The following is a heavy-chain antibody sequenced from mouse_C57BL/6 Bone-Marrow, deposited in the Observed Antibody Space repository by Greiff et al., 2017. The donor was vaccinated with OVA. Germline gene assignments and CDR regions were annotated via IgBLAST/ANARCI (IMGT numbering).Heavy chain of an antibody. V-gene: IGHV14-4*01. Sequence: EVKVVESGAELVRPGASVKLSCTASGFNIKDDYMHWVKQRPEQGLEWIGWIDPENGDTEYASKFQGKATITADTSSNTAYLQLSSLTSEDTAVYYCTTDDYPFAYWGQGTLVTVSA. J-gene: IGHJ3*01. CDR1: GFNIKDDY. CDR2: IDPENGDT. CDR3: TTDDYPFAY. D-gene: IGHD2-4*01.